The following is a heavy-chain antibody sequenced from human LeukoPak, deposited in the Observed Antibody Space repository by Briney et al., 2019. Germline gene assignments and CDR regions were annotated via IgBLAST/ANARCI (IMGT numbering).Heavy chain of an antibody. CDR1: GFTFDDYA. J-gene: IGHJ3*02. Sequence: PGRSLRLSCAASGFTFDDYAMHWVRQAPGKGLEWVSLISWDGGSTYYADSVKGRFTISRDNSKNSLYLQMNSLRVEDTVLYYCAKGDFWNGRGDAFDIWGQGTMVTVSS. CDR3: AKGDFWNGRGDAFDI. V-gene: IGHV3-43D*04. D-gene: IGHD3-3*01. CDR2: ISWDGGST.